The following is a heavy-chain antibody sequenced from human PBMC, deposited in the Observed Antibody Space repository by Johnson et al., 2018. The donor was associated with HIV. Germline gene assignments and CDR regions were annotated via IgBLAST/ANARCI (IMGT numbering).Heavy chain of an antibody. Sequence: MQLVESGGGVARPGGSLRLSCAASGFTFDDYGMSWVRQAPGKGLEWVSAINWNGGTTGYTDSVKGRFTISRDNAKNSLYLQMNSLRAEDTALYYCAREGELERHAFDIWGQGTMVTVSS. CDR2: INWNGGTT. D-gene: IGHD3-10*01. CDR3: AREGELERHAFDI. V-gene: IGHV3-20*04. CDR1: GFTFDDYG. J-gene: IGHJ3*02.